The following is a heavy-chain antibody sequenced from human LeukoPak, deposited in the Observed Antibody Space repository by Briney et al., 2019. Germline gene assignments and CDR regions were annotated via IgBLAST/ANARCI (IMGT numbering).Heavy chain of an antibody. J-gene: IGHJ4*02. V-gene: IGHV1-8*01. CDR1: GYTFTTYD. Sequence: GAPVKVSCKASGYTFTTYDINWVRQATGHGLEWMGWMNPNSGNTGYAQKFQGRVTMTRNTSISTAYMELSSLRSEDSAVYYCARGLGVGATNYFDYWGQGTLVTVSS. CDR2: MNPNSGNT. D-gene: IGHD1-26*01. CDR3: ARGLGVGATNYFDY.